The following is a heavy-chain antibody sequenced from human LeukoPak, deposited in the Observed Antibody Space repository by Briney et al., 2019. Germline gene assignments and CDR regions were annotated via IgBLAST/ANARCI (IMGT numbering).Heavy chain of an antibody. D-gene: IGHD3-16*02. J-gene: IGHJ4*02. CDR3: ARYWGNYRPYDFDY. Sequence: GGSLRLSCAVSGFTFSSYWMSWVRQAPGKGLEWVANIKQDGSEKYYVDSVKGRFTISRDNAKNSLYLQMNSLRTEDTAVYYCARYWGNYRPYDFDYWGQGILVTVSS. CDR1: GFTFSSYW. CDR2: IKQDGSEK. V-gene: IGHV3-7*03.